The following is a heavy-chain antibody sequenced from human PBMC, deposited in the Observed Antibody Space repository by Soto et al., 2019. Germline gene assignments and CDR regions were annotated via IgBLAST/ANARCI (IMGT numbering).Heavy chain of an antibody. V-gene: IGHV1-18*01. D-gene: IGHD2-15*01. J-gene: IGHJ4*02. CDR2: VGAYNGNT. CDR3: ARDLKFVYCSGGSCRKNDH. CDR1: GYTFTSYG. Sequence: QVQLVQCGAELKKPGASVKVSCKASGYTFTSYGISWVRQAPGQGLEWMGLVGAYNGNTNYAQKLQGRVTMTTDTSTSTAYRELRSLRYDDTAVYYCARDLKFVYCSGGSCRKNDHWGQGTLVTVSS.